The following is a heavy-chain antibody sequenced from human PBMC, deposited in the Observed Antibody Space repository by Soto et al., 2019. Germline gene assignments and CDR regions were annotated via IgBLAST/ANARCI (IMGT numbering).Heavy chain of an antibody. Sequence: EVQLVESGGGLVQPGGSLRLSCAASGFTFSSYAMHWVHQAPVKGLEYVSAISTNGGSTYYANCVKGRFTISRDNSNNTPYLQMGSLRDEDMAVSSCARDLPQGGYYPPYWYFDLWGRGNLVTVSS. CDR1: GFTFSSYA. CDR2: ISTNGGST. D-gene: IGHD3-3*01. CDR3: ARDLPQGGYYPPYWYFDL. V-gene: IGHV3-64*01. J-gene: IGHJ2*01.